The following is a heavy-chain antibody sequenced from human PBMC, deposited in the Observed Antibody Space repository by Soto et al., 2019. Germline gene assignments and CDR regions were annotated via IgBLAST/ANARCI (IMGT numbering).Heavy chain of an antibody. V-gene: IGHV4-59*01. CDR3: ARDSSYSSGWYSASWFDP. D-gene: IGHD6-19*01. CDR2: IYYSGST. Sequence: PSETLSLTCTVSGGSISSYDWSWIRQPPGKGLKWIGYIYYSGSTNYNPSLKSRVTISVDTSKNQFSLKLSSVTAADTAVYYCARDSSYSSGWYSASWFDPWGQGTLVTVSS. CDR1: GGSISSYD. J-gene: IGHJ5*02.